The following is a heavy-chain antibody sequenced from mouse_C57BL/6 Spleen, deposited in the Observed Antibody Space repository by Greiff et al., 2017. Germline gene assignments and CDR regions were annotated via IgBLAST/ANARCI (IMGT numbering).Heavy chain of an antibody. CDR3: ARETGRTWFAY. CDR2: IDPSDSYT. CDR1: GYTFTSYW. D-gene: IGHD4-1*01. V-gene: IGHV1-59*01. J-gene: IGHJ3*01. Sequence: VKLQESGAELVRPGTSVKLSCKASGYTFTSYWMHWVKQRPGQGLEWIGVIDPSDSYTNYNQKFKGKATLTVDTSSSTAYMQLSSLTSEDSAVYYCARETGRTWFAYWGQGTLVTVSA.